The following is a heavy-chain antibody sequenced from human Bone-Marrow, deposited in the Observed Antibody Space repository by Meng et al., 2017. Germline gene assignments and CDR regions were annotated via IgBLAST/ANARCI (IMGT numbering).Heavy chain of an antibody. CDR2: ISSSGTTI. Sequence: GESLKISCAASGFTFGSYEMNWVRQAPGKGLEWVSYISSSGTTIYYADSVKGRFTISRDNAKNSLNLQMNSLRAEDTAVYYCARENYYYYFYGMDVWGQGTTVTVSS. J-gene: IGHJ6*02. V-gene: IGHV3-48*03. CDR3: ARENYYYYFYGMDV. CDR1: GFTFGSYE.